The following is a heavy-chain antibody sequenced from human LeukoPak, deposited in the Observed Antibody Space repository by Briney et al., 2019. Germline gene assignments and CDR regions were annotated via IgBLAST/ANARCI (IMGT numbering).Heavy chain of an antibody. D-gene: IGHD4-17*01. CDR3: ARDLVTVTKGFDI. J-gene: IGHJ3*02. V-gene: IGHV4-59*11. Sequence: SETLSLTCAVSGDSFSSHYWTWIRQSPGTGLEWIGYISHIGRTNYNPSLKSRVTISIDTSKNQFTLKLRSVTAADTAVYYCARDLVTVTKGFDIWGQGTMVSVTS. CDR2: ISHIGRT. CDR1: GDSFSSHY.